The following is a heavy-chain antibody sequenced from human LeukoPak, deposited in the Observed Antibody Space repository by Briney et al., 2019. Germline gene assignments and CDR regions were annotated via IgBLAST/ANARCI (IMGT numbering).Heavy chain of an antibody. J-gene: IGHJ4*02. CDR3: ARSAPATAITDY. V-gene: IGHV3-48*03. D-gene: IGHD2-2*02. Sequence: GGSLRLSCVGSGFTFDTYEMNWVRQAPGKGLEWLSFISRGGFEIHYAASVEGRFTISRDDAKNTLYLQMNSLRAEDTAVYYCARSAPATAITDYWGQGTLVTVSS. CDR1: GFTFDTYE. CDR2: ISRGGFEI.